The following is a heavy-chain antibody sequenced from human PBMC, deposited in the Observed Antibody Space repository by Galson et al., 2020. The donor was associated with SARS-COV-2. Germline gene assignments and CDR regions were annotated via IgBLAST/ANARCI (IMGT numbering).Heavy chain of an antibody. J-gene: IGHJ3*02. Sequence: TLSLTCTVSGGSISSGDYYWSWIRQPPGKGLEWIGYIYHSGSTYYNPSLKSRVTISVDRSKNQFSLKLSSVTAADTAVYYCASTKTTVTIGAFDIWGQGTMVTVSS. CDR1: GGSISSGDYY. V-gene: IGHV4-30-2*01. D-gene: IGHD4-17*01. CDR3: ASTKTTVTIGAFDI. CDR2: IYHSGST.